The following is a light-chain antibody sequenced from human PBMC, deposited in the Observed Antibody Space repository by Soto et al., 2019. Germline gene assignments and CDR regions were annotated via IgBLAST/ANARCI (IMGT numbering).Light chain of an antibody. V-gene: IGKV1-6*01. CDR1: QDIRNE. CDR2: GAS. Sequence: AIQMTQSPSSLSASVGDRVTITCRASQDIRNELGWYQQRPGKAPKALIYGASNLQSGVPSRFSGSAFGTDFTLTISSRQPEDFATYYCLQDRNYPRTFGQGTKVESK. J-gene: IGKJ1*01. CDR3: LQDRNYPRT.